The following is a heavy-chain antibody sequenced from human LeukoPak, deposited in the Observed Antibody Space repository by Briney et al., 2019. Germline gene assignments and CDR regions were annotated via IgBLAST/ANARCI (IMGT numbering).Heavy chain of an antibody. D-gene: IGHD3-10*01. Sequence: GGSLRLSCAASGFTVSSNYMSWVRQAPGKGLEWVSVIYSGGSTYYADSVKGRFTISRDNSKNTLYLQMNSLRAEDTAVYYCARDRGGLLWSGYYYYGMDVWGQGTTVTVSS. CDR1: GFTVSSNY. CDR2: IYSGGST. J-gene: IGHJ6*02. CDR3: ARDRGGLLWSGYYYYGMDV. V-gene: IGHV3-66*01.